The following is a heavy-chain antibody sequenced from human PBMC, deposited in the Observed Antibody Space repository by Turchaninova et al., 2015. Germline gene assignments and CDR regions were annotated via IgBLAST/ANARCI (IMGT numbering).Heavy chain of an antibody. CDR3: ARHGCSGGSCYSGFDS. V-gene: IGHV5-51*01. D-gene: IGHD2-15*01. CDR1: GNTFSNSW. CDR2: IQPGDSDT. J-gene: IGHJ4*02. Sequence: EVQLVQSGAEVKAPGESLRIPCKGSGNTFSNSWIGGGCQMPGKGLEWMGVIQPGDSDTRYSPSFQGQVTISADKSIATAYLQWSTLETSDTAIYYCARHGCSGGSCYSGFDSWGQGSLVTVSS.